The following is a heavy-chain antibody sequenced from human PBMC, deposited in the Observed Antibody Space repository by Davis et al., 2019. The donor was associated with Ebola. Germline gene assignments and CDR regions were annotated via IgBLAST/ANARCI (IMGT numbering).Heavy chain of an antibody. V-gene: IGHV3-11*06. CDR3: ASLSGLSQNWYFDL. CDR1: GFTFNDYY. Sequence: PGGSLRLSCAASGFTFNDYYMSWIRQAPGKGLEWVSYISSSSSYTNYADSVKGRFTISRDNAKNSLYLQMNSLRAEDTAVYYCASLSGLSQNWYFDLWGRGTLVTVSS. J-gene: IGHJ2*01. D-gene: IGHD1-26*01. CDR2: ISSSSSYT.